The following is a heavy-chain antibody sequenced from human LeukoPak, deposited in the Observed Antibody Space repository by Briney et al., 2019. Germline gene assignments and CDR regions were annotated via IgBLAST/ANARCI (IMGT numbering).Heavy chain of an antibody. V-gene: IGHV3-21*01. D-gene: IGHD3-10*01. J-gene: IGHJ5*02. CDR1: GFTFSSYS. CDR3: ARGGHKWFGEANNWFDP. Sequence: GGSLRLSCAASGFTFSSYSMNWVRRAPGKGLEWVSSISSSSSYIYYADSVKGRFTISRDNAKNSLYLQMNSLRAEDTAVYYCARGGHKWFGEANNWFDPWGQGTLVTVSS. CDR2: ISSSSSYI.